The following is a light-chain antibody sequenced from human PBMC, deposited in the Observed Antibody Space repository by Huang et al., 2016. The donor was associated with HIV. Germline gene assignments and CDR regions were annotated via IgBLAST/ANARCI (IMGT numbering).Light chain of an antibody. V-gene: IGKV3-20*01. CDR1: QTVSNDY. Sequence: EIVLTQSPGTLSLSPGQRLTLSCRASQTVSNDYLAWYQQNPGQSPRLLIYAASTRAAGIPDRFSGSGSATDFILTVSRLEPEDSAVYYCQQYALSPWTFGHGTKVEI. CDR3: QQYALSPWT. J-gene: IGKJ1*01. CDR2: AAS.